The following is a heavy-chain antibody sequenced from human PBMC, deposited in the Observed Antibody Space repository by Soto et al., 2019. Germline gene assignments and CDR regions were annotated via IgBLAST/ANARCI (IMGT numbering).Heavy chain of an antibody. V-gene: IGHV3-30*03. CDR3: ARYSGKYQGPIDY. J-gene: IGHJ4*02. CDR2: ISYDGSNK. Sequence: QVQLVESGGGVVQPGRSLRLYCAASGFTFSHYGIHWVRQAPGKGLEWLAVISYDGSNKHYADSVKGRFTVSRDNSKNTLYLQMNSLTAEDTAVDFCARYSGKYQGPIDYWGQGTLVTVSS. D-gene: IGHD1-26*01. CDR1: GFTFSHYG.